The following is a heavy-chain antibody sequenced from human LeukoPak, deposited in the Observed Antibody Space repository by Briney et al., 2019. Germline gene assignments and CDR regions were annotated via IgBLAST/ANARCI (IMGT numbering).Heavy chain of an antibody. V-gene: IGHV3-11*04. J-gene: IGHJ6*03. D-gene: IGHD2-15*01. CDR2: ISSSGSTI. Sequence: PGGSLRLSCAASGFTFSDYYMSWIRQAPGKGLEWVSYISSSGSTIYYADSVKGRFTISRDNAKNSLYLQMNSLRAEDTAVYYCARDLGRYCSGGSCYYYYYMDVWGKGTTDTVSS. CDR1: GFTFSDYY. CDR3: ARDLGRYCSGGSCYYYYYMDV.